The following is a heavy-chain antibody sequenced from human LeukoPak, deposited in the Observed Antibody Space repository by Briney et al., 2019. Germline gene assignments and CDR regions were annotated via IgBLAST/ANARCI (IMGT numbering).Heavy chain of an antibody. Sequence: GGSLRLSCTASGFTFGDYYMSWVRQAPGKGLEWVGFIRCNAYGGTTEYAASVKGRFTISRDDSKSIAYLQMNSLKTEDTAVYYCTKGQGDWEIPYYYYYYYMDVWGKGTTVTVSS. CDR2: IRCNAYGGTT. CDR3: TKGQGDWEIPYYYYYYYMDV. D-gene: IGHD1-26*01. J-gene: IGHJ6*03. CDR1: GFTFGDYY. V-gene: IGHV3-49*04.